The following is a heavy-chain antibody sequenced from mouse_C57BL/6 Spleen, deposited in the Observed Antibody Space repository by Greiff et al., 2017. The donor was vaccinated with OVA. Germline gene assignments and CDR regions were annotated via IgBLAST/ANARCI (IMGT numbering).Heavy chain of an antibody. V-gene: IGHV1-55*01. CDR1: GYTFTSYW. J-gene: IGHJ4*01. D-gene: IGHD2-1*01. CDR3: ARLDGNSYYAMDY. CDR2: IYPGSGST. Sequence: VQLQQPGAELVKPGASVKMSCKASGYTFTSYWITWVKQRPGQGLEWIGDIYPGSGSTNYNEKFKSKATLTVDTSSSTAYMQLSSLTSEDSAVYYCARLDGNSYYAMDYWGQGTSVTVSS.